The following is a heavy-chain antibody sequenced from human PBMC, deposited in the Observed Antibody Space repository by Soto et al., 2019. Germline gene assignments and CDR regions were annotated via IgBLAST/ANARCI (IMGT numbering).Heavy chain of an antibody. CDR2: ISAYNGNT. CDR1: GYTFTSYG. V-gene: IGHV1-18*01. Sequence: ASVKVSCKASGYTFTSYGISWVRQAPGQGLEWMGWISAYNGNTNNAQKLQGRVTMTTDTSTSTAYMELRSLRSDNTAVCYCARAGYYYDSSSLEAYFYYGMDVWGQGTTVTVSS. D-gene: IGHD3-22*01. J-gene: IGHJ6*02. CDR3: ARAGYYYDSSSLEAYFYYGMDV.